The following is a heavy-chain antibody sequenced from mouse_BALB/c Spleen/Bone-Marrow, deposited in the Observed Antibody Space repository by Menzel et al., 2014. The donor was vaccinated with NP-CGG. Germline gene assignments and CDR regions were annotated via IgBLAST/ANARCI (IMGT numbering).Heavy chain of an antibody. J-gene: IGHJ2*01. Sequence: EVQLQQSGPELVKPGASVKISCKASGYTFTDYNMHWVKQSHGKSLEWIGYIYPYNGGTGYNQKFKTKATLTVDNSSSTAYMELRSLTSADSAVYYCARKDYDSFFDYWGQGTTLTVPS. CDR3: ARKDYDSFFDY. CDR2: IYPYNGGT. D-gene: IGHD2-4*01. V-gene: IGHV1S29*02. CDR1: GYTFTDYN.